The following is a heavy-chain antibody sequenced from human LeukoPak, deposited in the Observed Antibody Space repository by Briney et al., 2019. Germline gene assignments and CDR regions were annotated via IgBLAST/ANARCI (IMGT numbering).Heavy chain of an antibody. J-gene: IGHJ4*02. V-gene: IGHV3-23*01. CDR2: ISSSGGTT. CDR1: GFTFSSYA. D-gene: IGHD6-6*01. Sequence: GGSLRLSCAASGFTFSSYAIAWVRQAPGQGLEWVSGISSSGGTTYYADSVKGRFSISRDNSKSTLYLQMNSLRAEDTAVYYCAKGPDSSSSFDYWGQGTLVTVSS. CDR3: AKGPDSSSSFDY.